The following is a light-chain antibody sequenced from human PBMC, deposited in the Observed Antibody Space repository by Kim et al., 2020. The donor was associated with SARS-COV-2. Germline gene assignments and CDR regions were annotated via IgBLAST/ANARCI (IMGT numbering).Light chain of an antibody. V-gene: IGLV2-8*01. CDR2: EVT. CDR1: RSDVGGYNF. Sequence: QSVTISCTGTRSDVGGYNFVSWYQQHPGKAPKLIIYEVTKRPSGVPDRFSGAKSGNTASLTVSGLQAEDEAVYYCSSYAGTSIYYVFGTGTKVTVL. CDR3: SSYAGTSIYYV. J-gene: IGLJ1*01.